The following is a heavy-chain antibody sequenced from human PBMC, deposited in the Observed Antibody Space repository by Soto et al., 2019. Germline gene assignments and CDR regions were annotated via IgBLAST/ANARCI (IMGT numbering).Heavy chain of an antibody. V-gene: IGHV1-3*01. CDR3: ARDTETLGPRANDALDI. D-gene: IGHD3-3*02. CDR1: GYTFSAYT. J-gene: IGHJ3*02. CDR2: INVGSGNT. Sequence: ASVKVSCKAAGYTFSAYTMNWVRQAPGQSLEWMGWINVGSGNTRYSQNYQGRVSITRDTSASTVYMELTGLKSEDTAMYYCARDTETLGPRANDALDIWGQGTMVTVSS.